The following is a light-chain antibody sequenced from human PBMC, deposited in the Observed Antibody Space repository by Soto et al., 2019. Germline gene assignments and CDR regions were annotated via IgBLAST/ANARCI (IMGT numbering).Light chain of an antibody. J-gene: IGKJ2*01. CDR1: QSVSSN. CDR3: QQYNNWPPYT. V-gene: IGKV3-15*01. CDR2: GAS. Sequence: EIVMTQSPATLSVSPGERATLSCRASQSVSSNLAWYQQKPGQAPRLLIYGASTRATGIPARFSGSGSGTEFTLTISSLQSEDCAVYYCQQYNNWPPYTFGQGTNLEIK.